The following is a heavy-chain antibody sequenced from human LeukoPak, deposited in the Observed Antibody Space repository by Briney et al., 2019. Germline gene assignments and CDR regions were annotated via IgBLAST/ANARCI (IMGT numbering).Heavy chain of an antibody. CDR2: INRDGSEK. V-gene: IGHV3-7*01. CDR3: ARDSGWTFDS. Sequence: GGSLRLSCTGSGFIFSNFWMGWARQGPGKGLQWVASINRDGSEKHPVDSVKGRFTISRDNAKNSVYLQMNSLGVEDTAIYYCARDSGWTFDSWGQGTLVTVSS. CDR1: GFIFSNFW. J-gene: IGHJ4*02. D-gene: IGHD6-19*01.